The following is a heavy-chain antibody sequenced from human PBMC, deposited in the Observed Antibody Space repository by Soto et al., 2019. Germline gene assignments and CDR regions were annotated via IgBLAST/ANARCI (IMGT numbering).Heavy chain of an antibody. J-gene: IGHJ6*04. D-gene: IGHD1-20*01. CDR1: GFTFHDYA. Sequence: GGSLRLSCAASGFTFHDYAMHWVRQAPGKGLEWVSGISWNSGIIAYADSVKGRFTISRDNAKNFLYLQMNNLRPEDTALYFCAKDLYNWPGTTDVWGKGTTVTVSS. CDR2: ISWNSGII. CDR3: AKDLYNWPGTTDV. V-gene: IGHV3-9*01.